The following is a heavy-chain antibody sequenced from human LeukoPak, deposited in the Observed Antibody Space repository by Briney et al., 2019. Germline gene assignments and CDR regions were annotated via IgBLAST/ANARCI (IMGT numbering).Heavy chain of an antibody. J-gene: IGHJ4*02. D-gene: IGHD3-10*01. CDR3: ARDREPLLWFGDYTQAPPDC. CDR1: GYTFTAYY. Sequence: GASVKVSCKASGYTFTAYYMHWVRQAPGHGLEWMGWINPNSVGTNYAQKFQGRVTMTSDTSISTAYMELSRLRSAETAVYYCARDREPLLWFGDYTQAPPDCWGQGTLVTVSS. V-gene: IGHV1-2*02. CDR2: INPNSVGT.